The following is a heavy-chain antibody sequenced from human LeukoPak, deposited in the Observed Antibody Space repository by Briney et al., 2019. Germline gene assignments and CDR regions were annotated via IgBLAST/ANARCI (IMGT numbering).Heavy chain of an antibody. V-gene: IGHV4-38-2*02. CDR3: ARVATIAYYMDV. CDR1: GYSISSGYY. Sequence: PSDTLSLTCTVSGYSISSGYYWGWIRQPPGKGLERIGSIYHSGSTYYNPSLKSRVTIPVDTSKNQFSLKLSSETAADTAVYYCARVATIAYYMDVWGKGTTVTVSS. J-gene: IGHJ6*03. CDR2: IYHSGST. D-gene: IGHD5-12*01.